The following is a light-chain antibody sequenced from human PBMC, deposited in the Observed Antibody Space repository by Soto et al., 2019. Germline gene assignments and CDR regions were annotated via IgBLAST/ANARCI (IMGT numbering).Light chain of an antibody. V-gene: IGKV3-11*01. CDR1: QSVSSY. CDR3: QQYNNWPPRT. Sequence: EIVLTQSPATLSLCPGEKATLSCRASQSVSSYLAWYQQKPGQAPRLLIYDASNRATGIPARFSGSGSGTDFTLTISRLEPEDFAVYYCQQYNNWPPRTFGQGTGLEIK. J-gene: IGKJ5*01. CDR2: DAS.